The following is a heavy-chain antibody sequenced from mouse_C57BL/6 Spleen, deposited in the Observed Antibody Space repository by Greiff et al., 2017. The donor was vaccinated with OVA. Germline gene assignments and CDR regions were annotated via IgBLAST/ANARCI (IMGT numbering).Heavy chain of an antibody. Sequence: QVQLQQSGAELARPGASVKMSCKASGYTFTSYTMHWVKQRPGQGLEWIGYINPSSGYTKYNQKFKDKATLTADKSSSTAYMQLSSLTSEDSAVYYCAPYSNYFAYWGQGTLVTVSA. CDR2: INPSSGYT. J-gene: IGHJ3*01. CDR3: APYSNYFAY. CDR1: GYTFTSYT. V-gene: IGHV1-4*01. D-gene: IGHD2-5*01.